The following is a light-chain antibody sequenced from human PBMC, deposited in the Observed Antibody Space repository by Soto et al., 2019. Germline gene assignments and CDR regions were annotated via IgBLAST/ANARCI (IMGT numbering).Light chain of an antibody. CDR2: GAS. J-gene: IGKJ3*01. CDR1: QSVNSN. Sequence: EIVMTQSPATLSVSPGERATLSCRATQSVNSNLAWYQQKPGQAPRLLIYGASTRATGIPARFSGSGSGTEVMPPISSLQSEDYAVDYCQQYNDWPPFTFGPGTKVDIK. V-gene: IGKV3-15*01. CDR3: QQYNDWPPFT.